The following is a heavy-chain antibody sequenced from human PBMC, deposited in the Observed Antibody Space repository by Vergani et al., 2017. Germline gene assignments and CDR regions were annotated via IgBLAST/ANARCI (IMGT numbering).Heavy chain of an antibody. CDR3: AKAGIWDYGDFGPYGMDV. Sequence: VQLVESGGGLVQPGRSLRLSCAASGFTFDDYAMHWVRQAPGKGLEWVSGISWNSGSIGYADSVKGRFTISRDNAKNSLYLQMNSLRAEDTALYYCAKAGIWDYGDFGPYGMDVWGQGTTVTVSS. CDR1: GFTFDDYA. D-gene: IGHD4-17*01. V-gene: IGHV3-9*01. CDR2: ISWNSGSI. J-gene: IGHJ6*02.